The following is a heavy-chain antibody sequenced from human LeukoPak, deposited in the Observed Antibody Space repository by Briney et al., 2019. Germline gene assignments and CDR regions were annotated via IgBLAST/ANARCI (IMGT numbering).Heavy chain of an antibody. D-gene: IGHD5-18*01. Sequence: SETLSLTCTVSGGSISSYYWSWIRQPPGKGLEWIGYIYYSGSTNYNPSLKSRVTISVDTSKNQFSLKLSSVTAADTAVYYCASHGCSYAINGYWGQGTLVTVSS. CDR1: GGSISSYY. CDR3: ASHGCSYAINGY. J-gene: IGHJ4*02. CDR2: IYYSGST. V-gene: IGHV4-59*01.